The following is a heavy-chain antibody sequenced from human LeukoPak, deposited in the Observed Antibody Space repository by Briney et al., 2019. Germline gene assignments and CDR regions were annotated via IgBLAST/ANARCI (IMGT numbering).Heavy chain of an antibody. V-gene: IGHV1-69*05. D-gene: IGHD5-18*01. CDR1: GGTFSSYA. CDR2: IIPIFGTA. CDR3: ARIPWGYSYGPGDF. J-gene: IGHJ4*02. Sequence: SVKVSCKASGGTFSSYAISWVRQAPGQGLEWMGGIIPIFGTANYAQKFQGRVTITTDESTSTAYMELSSLRSGDTAVYYCARIPWGYSYGPGDFWGQGTLVTVSS.